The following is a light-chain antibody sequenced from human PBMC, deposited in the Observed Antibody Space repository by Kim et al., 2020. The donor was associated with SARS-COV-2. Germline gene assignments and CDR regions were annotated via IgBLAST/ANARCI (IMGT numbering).Light chain of an antibody. J-gene: IGKJ3*01. CDR1: QDISKW. Sequence: ASVGDRVTITCRATQDISKWLAWYQQKSGKAPKLLIYKASFLESGFPPRFSGSGSGTEFTLTISSLQPDDFATYYCQQYDSTPFTFGPGTKVDIK. CDR3: QQYDSTPFT. V-gene: IGKV1-5*03. CDR2: KAS.